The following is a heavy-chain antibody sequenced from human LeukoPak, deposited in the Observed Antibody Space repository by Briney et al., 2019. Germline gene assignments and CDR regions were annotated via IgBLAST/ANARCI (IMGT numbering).Heavy chain of an antibody. D-gene: IGHD6-19*01. V-gene: IGHV4-59*08. CDR2: IYDTGTPT. Sequence: SETLSLTCTVSGGSISGFVWSWIRQPPGEGLDYIGFIYDTGTPTNYNPLLKSRVTLSVDPSKNQFSLNLKSVTAADTAVYYCARLTKGEQWLAYYFDYWGQGALVTVSS. J-gene: IGHJ4*02. CDR3: ARLTKGEQWLAYYFDY. CDR1: GGSISGFV.